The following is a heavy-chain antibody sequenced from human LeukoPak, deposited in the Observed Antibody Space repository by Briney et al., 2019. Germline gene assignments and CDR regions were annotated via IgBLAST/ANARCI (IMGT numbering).Heavy chain of an antibody. Sequence: ASVKVSCKASGYTFTSYDINWVRQATGQGLEWMGWMNPNSGNTGYAQKFQGRVTITRNTSISTAYMELSSLRSEDTAVYYCARGHYYGSGSYYDYYYYYMDVWGKGTTVTVSS. J-gene: IGHJ6*03. CDR2: MNPNSGNT. D-gene: IGHD3-10*01. V-gene: IGHV1-8*03. CDR3: ARGHYYGSGSYYDYYYYYMDV. CDR1: GYTFTSYD.